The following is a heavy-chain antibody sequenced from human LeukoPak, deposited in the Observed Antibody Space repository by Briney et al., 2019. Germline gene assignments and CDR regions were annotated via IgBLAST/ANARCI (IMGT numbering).Heavy chain of an antibody. CDR3: ARGGKNYYYYYMDV. J-gene: IGHJ6*03. Sequence: SETLSLTCGVSGGSISGSYWWSWVRQPPGKGLEWIGEIYHSGSTNYNPSLKSRVTISMDKSKNQFSLNLSSVTAADTAVYYCARGGKNYYYYYMDVWGKGTTVTVSS. D-gene: IGHD3-16*01. CDR2: IYHSGST. V-gene: IGHV4-4*02. CDR1: GGSISGSYW.